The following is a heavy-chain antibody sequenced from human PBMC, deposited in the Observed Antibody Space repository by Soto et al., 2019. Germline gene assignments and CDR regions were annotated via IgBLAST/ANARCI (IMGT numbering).Heavy chain of an antibody. J-gene: IGHJ4*02. D-gene: IGHD3-22*01. CDR3: VKGEYYYDSSGYYPFDY. CDR2: TYYRSKWYN. CDR1: GDSVSSNSAA. Sequence: PSQTLSLTCAISGDSVSSNSAAWNWIRQSPSRGLEWLGRTYYRSKWYNDYAVSVKSRITINPDTSKNQFSLQLNSVTPDDTAVYYCVKGEYYYDSSGYYPFDYWGQGTLVTVSS. V-gene: IGHV6-1*01.